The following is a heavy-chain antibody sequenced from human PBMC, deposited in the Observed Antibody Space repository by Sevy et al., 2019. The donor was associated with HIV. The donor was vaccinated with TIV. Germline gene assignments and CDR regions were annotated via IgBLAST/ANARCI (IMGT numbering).Heavy chain of an antibody. Sequence: SETLSLTCTVSGGSISSSSYYWGWIRQPPGKGLEWIGSIYYSGSTYYNPSLKSRVTISVDTSKNQFSLKLSSVTAAYTAVYYCARLAVDIVVVPAAINFFDYWGQGTLVTVSS. D-gene: IGHD2-2*02. J-gene: IGHJ4*02. CDR3: ARLAVDIVVVPAAINFFDY. V-gene: IGHV4-39*01. CDR1: GGSISSSSYY. CDR2: IYYSGST.